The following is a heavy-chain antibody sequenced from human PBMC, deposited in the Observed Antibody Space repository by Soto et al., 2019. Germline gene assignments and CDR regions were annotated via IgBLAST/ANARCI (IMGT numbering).Heavy chain of an antibody. D-gene: IGHD4-17*01. J-gene: IGHJ6*02. V-gene: IGHV3-73*01. CDR3: METLTPMDV. CDR2: IRTKASNYAT. CDR1: GFTFSGSG. Sequence: EVQLVESGGGLVQPGESLKLSCAASGFTFSGSGIHWVRQASGKGLEWVGHIRTKASNYATEYAASVRGRFTISRDDSKNTAYLQRASLTTEDTAVYYCMETLTPMDVWGQGTTVTVSS.